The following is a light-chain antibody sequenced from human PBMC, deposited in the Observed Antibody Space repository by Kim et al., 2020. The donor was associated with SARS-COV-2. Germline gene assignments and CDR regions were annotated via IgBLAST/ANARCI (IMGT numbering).Light chain of an antibody. J-gene: IGLJ2*01. V-gene: IGLV3-19*01. CDR1: SLRNYY. CDR3: NSWDSSGDHL. Sequence: SSELTQDPAVSVALGQTVRITCQGDSLRNYYINWYQQKPGQAPVLVIYNKKDRPSGIPDRFSASNSGNTASLTITGTQAEDEADYYCNSWDSSGDHLFGGGTQLTVL. CDR2: NKK.